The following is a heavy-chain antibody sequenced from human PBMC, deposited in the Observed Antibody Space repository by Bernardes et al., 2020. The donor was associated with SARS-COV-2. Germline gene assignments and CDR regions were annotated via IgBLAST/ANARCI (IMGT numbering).Heavy chain of an antibody. CDR2: ITSNGLNT. D-gene: IGHD2-2*01. J-gene: IGHJ3*02. CDR3: AKEMCSRSQWGNGFDI. CDR1: GFTLRRYA. Sequence: GGSLRLSCAASGFTLRRYAMNWVRQAPAKGLAWVSSITSNGLNTYYADSLRGRFTISRDTSRNTLYLQVNSLRFEDTAAYYCAKEMCSRSQWGNGFDIWGHGTMVTVTS. V-gene: IGHV3-23*01.